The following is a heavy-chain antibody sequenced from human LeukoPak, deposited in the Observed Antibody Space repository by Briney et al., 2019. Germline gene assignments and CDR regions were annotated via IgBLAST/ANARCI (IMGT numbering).Heavy chain of an antibody. CDR3: ARDSGSYSFDY. Sequence: TGGSLRLSCAASGFTFSGHYMDWVRQAPGKGLEGVGRARVKANSYITEYAASVKGRFTISRDDSKNSLFLQMNGLESEDTAVYYCARDSGSYSFDYWGQGTLVTVSS. J-gene: IGHJ4*02. CDR2: ARVKANSYIT. D-gene: IGHD1-26*01. V-gene: IGHV3-72*01. CDR1: GFTFSGHY.